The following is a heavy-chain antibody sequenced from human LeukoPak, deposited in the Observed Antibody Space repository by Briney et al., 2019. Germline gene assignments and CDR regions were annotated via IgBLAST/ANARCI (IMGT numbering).Heavy chain of an antibody. V-gene: IGHV4-39*07. J-gene: IGHJ5*02. CDR2: IYYSGST. Sequence: PSETLSLTCTVSGGSISSSSYYWGWIRQPPGKGLEWIGSIYYSGSTNYNPSLKSRVTISVDTSKNQFSLKLSSVTAADTAVYYCARGVGRSGYFTWFDPWGQGTLVTVSS. D-gene: IGHD3-3*01. CDR1: GGSISSSSYY. CDR3: ARGVGRSGYFTWFDP.